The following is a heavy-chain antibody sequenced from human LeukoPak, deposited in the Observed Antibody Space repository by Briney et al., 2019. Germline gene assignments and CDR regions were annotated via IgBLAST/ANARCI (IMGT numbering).Heavy chain of an antibody. CDR3: ARAVGSYRLDY. Sequence: GGSLRLSCAASGFTFSSYEMNWVRQAPGKGLEWVSYISSSGSTIYYADSVKGRFTISRDNAKNSLYLQMNSLRAEDTAVYYCARAVGSYRLDYWGQGTLVTVSS. J-gene: IGHJ4*02. D-gene: IGHD3-16*02. V-gene: IGHV3-48*03. CDR2: ISSSGSTI. CDR1: GFTFSSYE.